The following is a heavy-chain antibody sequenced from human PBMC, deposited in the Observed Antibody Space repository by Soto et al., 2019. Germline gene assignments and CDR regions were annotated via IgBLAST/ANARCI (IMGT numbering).Heavy chain of an antibody. CDR2: ISSSSNTI. V-gene: IGHV3-48*01. CDR1: GFTFSSYS. D-gene: IGHD3-10*01. CDR3: SLDRYYYKGRGAFDI. Sequence: EVQLVESGGGLVQPGGSLRLSCAASGFTFSSYSMNWVRQAPGKGLEWVSYISSSSNTIYADSVKGRFTISRDNAKNSLYLQMNSLRAEDTAVYYCSLDRYYYKGRGAFDIWGQGTMVTVSS. J-gene: IGHJ3*02.